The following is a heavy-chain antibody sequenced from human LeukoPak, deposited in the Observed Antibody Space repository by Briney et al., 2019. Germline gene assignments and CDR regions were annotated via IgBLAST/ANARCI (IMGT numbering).Heavy chain of an antibody. Sequence: SVKVSCEASGGTFSSYAISWVRQAPGQGLEWMGRIIPIFGTANYAQKFQGRVTITADESTSTAYMELSSLRSEDTAVYYCARQTGIVVPAAMRGWFDPWGQGTLVTVSS. CDR1: GGTFSSYA. CDR2: IIPIFGTA. J-gene: IGHJ5*02. CDR3: ARQTGIVVPAAMRGWFDP. D-gene: IGHD2-2*01. V-gene: IGHV1-69*01.